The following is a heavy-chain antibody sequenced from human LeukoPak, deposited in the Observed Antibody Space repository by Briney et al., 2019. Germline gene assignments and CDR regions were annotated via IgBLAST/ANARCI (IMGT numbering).Heavy chain of an antibody. J-gene: IGHJ4*02. CDR1: GFTFSQYG. CDR2: IWFDGRKI. D-gene: IGHD5-24*01. CDR3: VRGSGGDGYGYWGDY. V-gene: IGHV3-33*01. Sequence: QAGGSLRLSCAASGFTFSQYGMHWVSQAPGMGLEWVAVIWFDGRKIHYPDSVKGRFTISRDNSKNTLYLQMDNLRADDTAVYYCVRGSGGDGYGYWGDYWGQGTLVTVSP.